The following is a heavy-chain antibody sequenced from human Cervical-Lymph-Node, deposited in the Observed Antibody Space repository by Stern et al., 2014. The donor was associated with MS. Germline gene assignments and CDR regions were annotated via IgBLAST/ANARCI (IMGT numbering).Heavy chain of an antibody. D-gene: IGHD6-25*01. Sequence: EVQLVQSGAEVKKPGESLKISCKGIGYSFITYYIAWVRQMPGKGLEWMGLILPGDGDTTYSPSFEGQVTISVDKSINTVYLQWSSLKASDTAIYYCARQFRRSAWTDYWGQGTLVTVSS. V-gene: IGHV5-51*01. J-gene: IGHJ4*02. CDR3: ARQFRRSAWTDY. CDR2: ILPGDGDT. CDR1: GYSFITYY.